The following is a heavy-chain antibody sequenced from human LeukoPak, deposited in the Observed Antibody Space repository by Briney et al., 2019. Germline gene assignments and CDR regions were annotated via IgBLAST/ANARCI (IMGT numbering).Heavy chain of an antibody. J-gene: IGHJ4*02. CDR3: ARGGPPDSSSWYYFDY. V-gene: IGHV4-4*02. D-gene: IGHD6-13*01. CDR1: GGSVSSSKW. CDR2: VYHDGGT. Sequence: SETLSLTCVVSGGSVSSSKWWSWVRQPPGKGLEWIGQVYHDGGTKYNPSLKSRVTISVDTSKNQFSLKLSSVTAADTAVYYCARGGPPDSSSWYYFDYWGQGTLVTVSS.